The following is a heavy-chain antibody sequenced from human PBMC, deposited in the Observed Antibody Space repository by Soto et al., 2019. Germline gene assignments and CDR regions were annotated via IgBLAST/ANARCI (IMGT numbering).Heavy chain of an antibody. CDR3: ARSGSYSWLPY. V-gene: IGHV3-23*01. J-gene: IGHJ4*02. CDR1: GFTFSSYA. CDR2: VSPSGDS. Sequence: GGSLRLSCAASGFTFSSYALSWVRQAPGKGLEWVSSVSPSGDSYYADSVKGRFTISRDNSKNTVYLQMNSLKAEDSALYYCARSGSYSWLPYWGQGTLVTVSS. D-gene: IGHD1-26*01.